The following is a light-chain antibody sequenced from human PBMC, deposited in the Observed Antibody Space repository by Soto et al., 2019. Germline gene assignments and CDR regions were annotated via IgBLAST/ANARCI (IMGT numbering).Light chain of an antibody. CDR2: GVS. V-gene: IGKV3-20*01. CDR3: QQYGNSPRT. CDR1: QSVSSSS. J-gene: IGKJ1*01. Sequence: EIVWTQSPGTLSLSPGERATLSCRASQSVSSSSLAWYQHKPGQAPRLLIFGVSTRATGIPDRFGGSGSGTDFTLTISRLEPEDVAVYYCQQYGNSPRTFGQGTKVDIK.